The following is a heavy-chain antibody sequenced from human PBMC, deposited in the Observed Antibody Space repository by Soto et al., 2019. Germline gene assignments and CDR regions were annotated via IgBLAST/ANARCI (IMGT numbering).Heavy chain of an antibody. D-gene: IGHD2-15*01. CDR1: GFTFSSYG. Sequence: GESLKISCAASGFTFSSYGMHWVRQAPGKGLEWVAVISYDGSNKYYADSVKGRFTISRDNSKNTLYLQMNSLRAEDTAVYYCAKSPYCSGGSCYPSGAFDIWGQGTMVTVSS. CDR3: AKSPYCSGGSCYPSGAFDI. V-gene: IGHV3-30*18. CDR2: ISYDGSNK. J-gene: IGHJ3*02.